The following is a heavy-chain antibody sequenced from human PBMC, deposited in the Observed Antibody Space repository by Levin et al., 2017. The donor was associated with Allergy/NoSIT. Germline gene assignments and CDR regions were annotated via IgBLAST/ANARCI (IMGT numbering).Heavy chain of an antibody. CDR3: ARGATATTNYEYGLDV. CDR2: TRNKPKSYTT. D-gene: IGHD4-11*01. Sequence: PGGSLRLSCAASGFTFSDHYMDWVRQAPGKGLEWVGRTRNKPKSYTTEYAASVKDRFIVSRDDSRNSLFLQMNSLKAEDTAVYYCARGATATTNYEYGLDVWGQGTTVTVSS. V-gene: IGHV3-72*01. J-gene: IGHJ6*01. CDR1: GFTFSDHY.